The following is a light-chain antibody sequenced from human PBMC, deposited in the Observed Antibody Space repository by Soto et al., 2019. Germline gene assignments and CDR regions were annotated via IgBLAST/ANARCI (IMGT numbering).Light chain of an antibody. CDR3: QQFDHLPPA. J-gene: IGKJ2*01. V-gene: IGKV1-33*01. CDR2: DAS. CDR1: QDISNY. Sequence: DIQMTQSPSSLSASVGDRITITCQASQDISNYLNWYQQKPGKAPKLLIYDASNLETGVPPRFRRSGSATDFTVTIHSLRPEYTATYYCQQFDHLPPAFGQGTQLEI.